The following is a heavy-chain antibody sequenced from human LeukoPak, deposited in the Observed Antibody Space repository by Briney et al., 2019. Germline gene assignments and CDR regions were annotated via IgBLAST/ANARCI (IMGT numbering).Heavy chain of an antibody. CDR3: ARGLSLVGATNDY. CDR2: IYYSGST. D-gene: IGHD1-26*01. Sequence: SETLSLTCTVSGGSISSSSYYWGWIRQPPGKGLEWIGSIYYSGSTYYNPSLKSRVTISVDTSKNQFSLKLSSVTAADTAVYYCARGLSLVGATNDYWGQGTLVTVSS. CDR1: GGSISSSSYY. J-gene: IGHJ4*02. V-gene: IGHV4-39*07.